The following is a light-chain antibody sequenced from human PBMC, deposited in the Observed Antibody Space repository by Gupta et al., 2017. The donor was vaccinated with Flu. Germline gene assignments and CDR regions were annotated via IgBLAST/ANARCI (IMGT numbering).Light chain of an antibody. CDR1: SSDVGGFSY. J-gene: IGLJ2*01. CDR2: EVS. Sequence: HSALPPPPSAPQAPRPSVTISFTGTSSDVGGFSYVSWYQQHPDKAPKLMISEVSSLPSVVPDRFSGSKSGNTASLTVTGREEEEEDDYYYASDAPGNNLLFGGGTKLTVL. V-gene: IGLV2-8*01. CDR3: ASDAPGNNLL.